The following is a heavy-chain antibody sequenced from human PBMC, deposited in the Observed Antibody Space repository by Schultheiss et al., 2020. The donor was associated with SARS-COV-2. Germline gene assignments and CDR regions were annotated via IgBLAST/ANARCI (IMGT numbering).Heavy chain of an antibody. V-gene: IGHV3-21*01. Sequence: GGSLRLSCAASRFSFSSYSMNWVRQAPGKVLEWVSSISSSSSYIYYADSVKGRFTISRDNAKNSLYLQMNSLRAEDTALYYCARDLDITGHNRGVKQNDHWGQGTLVTVSS. J-gene: IGHJ4*02. D-gene: IGHD1-20*01. CDR1: RFSFSSYS. CDR3: ARDLDITGHNRGVKQNDH. CDR2: ISSSSSYI.